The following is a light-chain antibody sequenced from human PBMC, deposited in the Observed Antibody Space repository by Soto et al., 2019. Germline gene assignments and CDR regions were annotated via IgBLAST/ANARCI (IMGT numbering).Light chain of an antibody. J-gene: IGKJ1*01. CDR2: AAS. V-gene: IGKV3-20*01. CDR1: LSVATNY. CDR3: QQYGSAPWT. Sequence: EIVLTQSPGTLPLSPGEIATLSCRASLSVATNYLAWYQQKPGQAPRLLIYAASGRATGIPDRFSGSGSGTDFTLTISRLEPEDVAINYCQQYGSAPWTFGQGTKVEIK.